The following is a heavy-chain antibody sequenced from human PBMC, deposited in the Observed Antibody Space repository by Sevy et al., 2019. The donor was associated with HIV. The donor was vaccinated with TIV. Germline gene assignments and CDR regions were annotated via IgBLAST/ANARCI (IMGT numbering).Heavy chain of an antibody. J-gene: IGHJ4*01. CDR3: ARHGAYGDYVPSYPPLDY. V-gene: IGHV4-59*08. CDR1: GGSISSSY. CDR2: IFESGST. D-gene: IGHD4-17*01. Sequence: SETLSLTCTVTGGSISSSYWCWIRQPPGKGLEWIGNIFESGSTNYNPSLKSLVTITLDTSKSHYSLNLNACTAADTAVYDCARHGAYGDYVPSYPPLDYWGRGILVTVSS.